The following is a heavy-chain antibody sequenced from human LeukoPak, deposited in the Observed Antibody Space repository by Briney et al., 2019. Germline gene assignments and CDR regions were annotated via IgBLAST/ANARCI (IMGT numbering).Heavy chain of an antibody. CDR1: GGSISSYY. CDR3: ARGPRLRGVYGMDV. CDR2: IYYSGST. J-gene: IGHJ6*02. D-gene: IGHD3-10*01. Sequence: PSETLSLTCTVSGGSISSYYWSWIRQPPGKGLEWIGYIYYSGSTNYNPYLKSRVTISVDTSKNQFSLKLSSVTAADTAVFYCARGPRLRGVYGMDVWGQGTTVTVSS. V-gene: IGHV4-59*01.